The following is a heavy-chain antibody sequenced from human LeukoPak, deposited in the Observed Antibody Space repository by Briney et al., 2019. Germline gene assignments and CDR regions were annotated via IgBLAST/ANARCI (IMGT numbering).Heavy chain of an antibody. J-gene: IGHJ5*02. CDR1: GCGFTSYW. CDR3: ARQSGGIQGGFDP. Sequence: GEALKISFKGAGCGFTSYWIGWGRRRPGKGGEGRGIIYPGDSDTRYSPSFEGQVTISAAKSISTAYLQWSSLKASDTAMYYCARQSGGIQGGFDPWGQGTLVTVSS. CDR2: IYPGDSDT. V-gene: IGHV5-51*01. D-gene: IGHD2-15*01.